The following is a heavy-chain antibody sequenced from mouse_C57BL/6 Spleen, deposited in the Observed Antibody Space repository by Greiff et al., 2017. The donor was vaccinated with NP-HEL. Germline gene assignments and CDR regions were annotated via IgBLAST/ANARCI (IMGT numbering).Heavy chain of an antibody. V-gene: IGHV1-22*01. Sequence: VQLQQSGPELVKPGASVKMSCKASGYTFTDYNMHWVKQSHGKSLEWIGYINPNNGGTSYNQKFKGKATLTVNKSSSTAYMELRSLTSEDSAVYYCASWSNYGPWFAYWGQGTLVTVSA. CDR2: INPNNGGT. J-gene: IGHJ3*01. CDR3: ASWSNYGPWFAY. D-gene: IGHD2-5*01. CDR1: GYTFTDYN.